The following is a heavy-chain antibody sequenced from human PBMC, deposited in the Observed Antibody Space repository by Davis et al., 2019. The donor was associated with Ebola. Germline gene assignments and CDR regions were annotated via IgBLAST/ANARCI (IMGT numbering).Heavy chain of an antibody. D-gene: IGHD3-3*01. Sequence: GGSLRLSCAASGFTFSSYWMSWVRQAPGKGLEWVANIKQDGSEEYYVDSVKGRFTISRDNAKNSLYLQMNSLRAEDTAVYYCARADFWSGYYSYYYYGMDVWGQGTTVTVSS. CDR1: GFTFSSYW. CDR2: IKQDGSEE. CDR3: ARADFWSGYYSYYYYGMDV. V-gene: IGHV3-7*03. J-gene: IGHJ6*02.